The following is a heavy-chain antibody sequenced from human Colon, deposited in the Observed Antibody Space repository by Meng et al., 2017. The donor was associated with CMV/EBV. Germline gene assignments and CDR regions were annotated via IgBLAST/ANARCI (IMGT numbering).Heavy chain of an antibody. CDR2: ISTNTGFT. V-gene: IGHV1-2*02. Sequence: ASAKVSCKASEYIFTVYFIHWVRQAPGQGLEWMGWISTNTGFTNYAQKFQGRVTMTRATSTSTAYMELSRLTSSDTAVYYCTRGYDFWSGLDRQFDPWGQGTLVTVSS. CDR1: EYIFTVYF. D-gene: IGHD3-3*01. CDR3: TRGYDFWSGLDRQFDP. J-gene: IGHJ5*02.